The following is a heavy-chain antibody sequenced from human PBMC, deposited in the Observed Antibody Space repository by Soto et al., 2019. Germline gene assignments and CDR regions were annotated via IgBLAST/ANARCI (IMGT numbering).Heavy chain of an antibody. D-gene: IGHD2-15*01. CDR1: GVSIRSHY. Sequence: SGTLSLTVTVSGVSIRSHYWSWILQPPWKGLAWIGYIYYSGSTNYNPSLKSRVTISVDTSKNQFSLKLSSVTAADTAVYYCARVGGCSGGSCFISTSPGYYYGMDVWGQGTTVT. CDR3: ARVGGCSGGSCFISTSPGYYYGMDV. J-gene: IGHJ6*02. CDR2: IYYSGST. V-gene: IGHV4-59*11.